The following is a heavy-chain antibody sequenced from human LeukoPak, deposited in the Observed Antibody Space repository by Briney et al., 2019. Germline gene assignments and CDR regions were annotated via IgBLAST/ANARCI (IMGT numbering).Heavy chain of an antibody. D-gene: IGHD2/OR15-2a*01. CDR1: GYSISSDYY. CDR3: ARSPLFFYHMDV. CDR2: MHHSGGT. Sequence: PSETLSLTCGVSGYSISSDYYWGWTRQSPGKGLEWIVTMHHSGGTYYNPSLRSRVTISVDTSKNQFSLRLSSVTATDTAVYYCARSPLFFYHMDVWGKGTTVTVSS. J-gene: IGHJ6*03. V-gene: IGHV4-38-2*01.